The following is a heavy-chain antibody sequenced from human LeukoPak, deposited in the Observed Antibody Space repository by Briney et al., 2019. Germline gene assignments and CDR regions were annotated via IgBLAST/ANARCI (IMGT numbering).Heavy chain of an antibody. CDR1: GVSFSGYY. J-gene: IGHJ4*02. V-gene: IGHV4-34*01. D-gene: IGHD2-8*02. Sequence: SETLSLTCAVYGVSFSGYYWSWLRQPPGKGLEWIGEINHSGSTNYNPSLKSRVTISVDTSKNQFSLRLSSVTAADTAVYYCARGLLAYSHFDYWGQGTLVTVSS. CDR3: ARGLLAYSHFDY. CDR2: INHSGST.